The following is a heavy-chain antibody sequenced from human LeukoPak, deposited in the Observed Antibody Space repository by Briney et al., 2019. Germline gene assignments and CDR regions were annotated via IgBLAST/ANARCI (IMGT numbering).Heavy chain of an antibody. CDR2: ISSSGDST. V-gene: IGHV3-23*01. Sequence: PGGSLRLSCAASGFTFSSYGMSWVRQAPGGGLEWVSSISSSGDSTYYTDSVKGRFTISRDNSENTLYLQMNSLRAEDTAIYYCAPTSTRTTGRWFDPWGQGTLVTVSS. J-gene: IGHJ5*02. CDR1: GFTFSSYG. CDR3: APTSTRTTGRWFDP. D-gene: IGHD4-11*01.